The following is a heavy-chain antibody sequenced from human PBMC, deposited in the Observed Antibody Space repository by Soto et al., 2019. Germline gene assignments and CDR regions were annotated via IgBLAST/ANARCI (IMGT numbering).Heavy chain of an antibody. Sequence: EVQLLESGGGLVQPGGSLRLSCAASGFTFSSYAMSWVRQAPGKGLEWVSIIGVGGGDRYYPESVKGRSTISRDNSRDTLYLEMNSLRDEDTAVYYCARVRFGELVWGQGTLVTVSS. CDR2: IGVGGGDR. CDR3: ARVRFGELV. J-gene: IGHJ4*02. D-gene: IGHD3-10*01. CDR1: GFTFSSYA. V-gene: IGHV3-23*01.